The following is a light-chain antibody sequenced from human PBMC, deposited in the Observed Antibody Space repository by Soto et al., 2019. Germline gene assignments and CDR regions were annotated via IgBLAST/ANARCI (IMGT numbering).Light chain of an antibody. CDR3: MQAAQFPWT. J-gene: IGKJ1*01. Sequence: IVMTQTPLSSPVTLGQPASISCRSSQSLVYSDGNTYLSWLQQRPGQPPRLLIYKISNRLSGVPDKISGNGAGTEFTLKIRRVEAEDVGLYYCMQAAQFPWTFGQGTRVEIK. CDR2: KIS. V-gene: IGKV2-24*01. CDR1: QSLVYSDGNTY.